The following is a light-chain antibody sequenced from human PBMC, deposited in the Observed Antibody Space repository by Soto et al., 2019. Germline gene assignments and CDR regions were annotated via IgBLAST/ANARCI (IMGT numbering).Light chain of an antibody. Sequence: EIVMTQSPATLSVSPGERATLSCRASQSVSSSLAWYQQKPGQAPRLLIYGASTRATGVPARISGSVSGTEFALTISSLQSEDFAVYFCQQCYNWPLTFGGGTKVEI. CDR2: GAS. J-gene: IGKJ4*01. CDR1: QSVSSS. V-gene: IGKV3-15*01. CDR3: QQCYNWPLT.